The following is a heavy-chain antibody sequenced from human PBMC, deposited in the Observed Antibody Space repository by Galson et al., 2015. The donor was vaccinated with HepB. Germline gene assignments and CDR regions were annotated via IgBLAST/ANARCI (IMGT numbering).Heavy chain of an antibody. CDR2: IIPIFGTV. V-gene: IGHV1-69*13. CDR3: ARSFARVATFLDPSSSFDY. CDR1: GVTFSRYT. J-gene: IGHJ4*02. D-gene: IGHD5-12*01. Sequence: SVKVSCKASGVTFSRYTISWVRQAPGQGLEWMGGIIPIFGTVNYAQKFQARVTITADESTSTAYMELSSLRSEDTAMYYCARSFARVATFLDPSSSFDYWGQGTLVTVSS.